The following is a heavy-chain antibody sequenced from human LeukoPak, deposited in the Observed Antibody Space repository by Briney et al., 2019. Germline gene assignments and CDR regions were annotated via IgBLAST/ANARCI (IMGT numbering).Heavy chain of an antibody. D-gene: IGHD3-3*01. Sequence: SETLSLTCAVYGGSFSGYYWSWIRQPPGKGLEWIGEINHSGSTNYNPSLKSRVTISVDTSKKQFSLKLGSVTAADTAVYYCARGQYYDYWSGYPPLDYWGQGTLVTVSS. J-gene: IGHJ4*02. V-gene: IGHV4-34*01. CDR2: INHSGST. CDR3: ARGQYYDYWSGYPPLDY. CDR1: GGSFSGYY.